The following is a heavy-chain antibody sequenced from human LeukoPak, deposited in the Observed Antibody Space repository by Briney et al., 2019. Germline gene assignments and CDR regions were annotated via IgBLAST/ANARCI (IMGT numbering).Heavy chain of an antibody. V-gene: IGHV4-59*01. CDR2: IYYSGST. J-gene: IGHJ6*02. CDR3: ARDLRTMVRGVYYYGMDV. CDR1: GGSISSYY. D-gene: IGHD3-10*01. Sequence: SETLSLTCTVSGGSISSYYWSWIRQPPGKGLEWIGYIYYSGSTNYNPSLKSRVTISADTSKNQFSLKLSSVTAADTAVYYCARDLRTMVRGVYYYGMDVWGQGTTVTVSS.